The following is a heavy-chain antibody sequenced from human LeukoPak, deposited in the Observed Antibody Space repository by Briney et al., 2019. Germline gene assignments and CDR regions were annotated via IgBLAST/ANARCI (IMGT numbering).Heavy chain of an antibody. D-gene: IGHD3-3*01. J-gene: IGHJ3*02. CDR2: INHSGGT. Sequence: SETLFLTCAVYGGSFSGYSWNWIRQPPVKGLEWIGEINHSGGTNYNPSLKSRVTISVDTSKNQFSLKLSSVTAADTAVYYCARVKPFTIFGVEDAFDIWGQGTMVTVSS. V-gene: IGHV4-34*01. CDR1: GGSFSGYS. CDR3: ARVKPFTIFGVEDAFDI.